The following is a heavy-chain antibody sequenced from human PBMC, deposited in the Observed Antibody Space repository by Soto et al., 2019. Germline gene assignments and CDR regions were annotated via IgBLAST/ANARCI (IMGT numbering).Heavy chain of an antibody. V-gene: IGHV4-4*07. CDR1: GGSISSYY. CDR3: ARQRPTDGRWEFANYYGMDV. D-gene: IGHD1-26*01. CDR2: FYPSGKT. Sequence: ETLSLTCTVSGGSISSYYWCWTRQPAGKGLEWIGRFYPSGKTNYNPSLQSRLTMSADTSRNQFSLNLTSVTAADTAVYYCARQRPTDGRWEFANYYGMDVWGQGTPVTVSS. J-gene: IGHJ6*02.